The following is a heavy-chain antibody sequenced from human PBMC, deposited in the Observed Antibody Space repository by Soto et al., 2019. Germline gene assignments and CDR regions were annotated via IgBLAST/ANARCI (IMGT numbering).Heavy chain of an antibody. CDR3: AVAIDY. CDR1: GFTFSSYA. V-gene: IGHV3-30-3*01. D-gene: IGHD5-12*01. Sequence: GGSLRLSCAASGFTFSSYAMHWVRQAPGKGLEWVAVISYDGSNKYYADSVKGRFTISRDNSKNTLYLQMNSLRAEDTAVYYRAVAIDYWGQGTLVTVSS. J-gene: IGHJ4*02. CDR2: ISYDGSNK.